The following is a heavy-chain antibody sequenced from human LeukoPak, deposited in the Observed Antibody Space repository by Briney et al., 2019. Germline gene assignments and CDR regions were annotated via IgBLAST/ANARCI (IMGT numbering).Heavy chain of an antibody. D-gene: IGHD3-10*01. Sequence: SETLSLTCAVYGGSFSGYYWSWIRQPPGKGLEWIGEINHSGSTYYNPSLKSRVTISVDRSKNQFSLKLSSVTAADTAVYYCARAPYGSGREPFPYDYWGQGTLVTVSS. CDR3: ARAPYGSGREPFPYDY. CDR2: INHSGST. J-gene: IGHJ4*02. V-gene: IGHV4-34*01. CDR1: GGSFSGYY.